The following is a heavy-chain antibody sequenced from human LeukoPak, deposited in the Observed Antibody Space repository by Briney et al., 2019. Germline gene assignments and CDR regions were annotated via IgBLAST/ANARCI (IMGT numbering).Heavy chain of an antibody. J-gene: IGHJ4*02. CDR1: GFTLSTYW. D-gene: IGHD6-19*01. V-gene: IGHV3-7*01. CDR3: ARDRVAGIFDY. CDR2: IKKDGSEK. Sequence: GGSLRLSCAASGFTLSTYWMSWVRQAPGKGREWVANIKKDGSEKYYMDSVKGRFTISRDNAENSLYLQMNSLRAEDTAVYYCARDRVAGIFDYWGQGTLVTVSS.